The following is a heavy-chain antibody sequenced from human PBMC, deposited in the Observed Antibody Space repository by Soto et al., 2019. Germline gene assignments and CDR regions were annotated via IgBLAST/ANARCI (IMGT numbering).Heavy chain of an antibody. J-gene: IGHJ6*02. D-gene: IGHD3-3*01. V-gene: IGHV3-74*01. CDR3: ARVGEYDFWSGRLKRYYYYGMDV. CDR1: GFTFSSYW. Sequence: GGSLRLSCAASGFTFSSYWMHWVRQAPGKGLVWVSRINSDGSSTSYADSVKGRFTISRDNAKNTLYLQMNSLRAEDTAVYYCARVGEYDFWSGRLKRYYYYGMDVWGQGTTVTVSS. CDR2: INSDGSST.